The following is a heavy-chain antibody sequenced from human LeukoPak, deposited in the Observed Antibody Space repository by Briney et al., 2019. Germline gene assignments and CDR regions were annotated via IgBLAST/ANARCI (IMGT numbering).Heavy chain of an antibody. CDR3: ARGPKGLDY. CDR1: GGPFTTYY. V-gene: IGHV4-34*01. Sequence: KPSETLSLTCAVYGGPFTTYYWSWIRQAPGKGLEWIGDVYHTGRTTYNPSLKSRVTISVDTSKNQFSLKLSSVTAADTAVYYCARGPKGLDYWGQGTLVTVSS. J-gene: IGHJ4*02. CDR2: VYHTGRT.